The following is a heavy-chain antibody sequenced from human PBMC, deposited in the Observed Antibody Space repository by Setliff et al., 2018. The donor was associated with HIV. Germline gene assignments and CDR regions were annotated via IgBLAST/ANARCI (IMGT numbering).Heavy chain of an antibody. V-gene: IGHV1-2*06. CDR1: GYTFTGYY. Sequence: ASVKVSCKASGYTFTGYYMHWVRQAPGQGLEWMGRINPNSGGTNYAQKFQGRVTMTRDTSISTAYMELSRLRSDDTAVYYCARGYGSGSYYNWFDPWGQGTLVTVPQ. J-gene: IGHJ5*02. CDR3: ARGYGSGSYYNWFDP. D-gene: IGHD3-10*01. CDR2: INPNSGGT.